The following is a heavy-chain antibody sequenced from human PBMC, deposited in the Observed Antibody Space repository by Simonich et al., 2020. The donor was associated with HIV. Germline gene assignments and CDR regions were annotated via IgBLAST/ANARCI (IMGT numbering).Heavy chain of an antibody. CDR3: ARTGSAYNSGWYYSDY. Sequence: QVQLQQWGAGLLKPSETLSLTCAVYGGSFSDYYWTWIRQPPGKGLEWIGEINHSGSTNYNPSLKSRVTSSVATSKNQFSRKVSSVTAADTAVYYCARTGSAYNSGWYYSDYWGQGTLVTVSS. CDR2: INHSGST. V-gene: IGHV4-34*01. J-gene: IGHJ4*02. CDR1: GGSFSDYY. D-gene: IGHD6-19*01.